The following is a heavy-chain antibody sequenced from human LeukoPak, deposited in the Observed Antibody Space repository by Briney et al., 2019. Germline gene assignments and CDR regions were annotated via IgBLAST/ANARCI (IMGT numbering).Heavy chain of an antibody. Sequence: GGSLRLSCAASGFTFSDYYMSWIRQAPGKGLQWVSHISSGGSARYYADSVKGRFTISRDNTKNSLYLQMNSLRAEDTAVYYCVRGDYSDSSGAGYWGQGTLVTVSS. D-gene: IGHD3-22*01. V-gene: IGHV3-11*01. J-gene: IGHJ4*02. CDR2: ISSGGSAR. CDR3: VRGDYSDSSGAGY. CDR1: GFTFSDYY.